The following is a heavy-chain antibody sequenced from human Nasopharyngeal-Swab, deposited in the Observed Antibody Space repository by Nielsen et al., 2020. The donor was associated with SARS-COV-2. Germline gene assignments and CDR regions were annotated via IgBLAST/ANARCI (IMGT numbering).Heavy chain of an antibody. CDR1: GGSISSGGYY. CDR3: ARAASRLGLGEDDAFDI. V-gene: IGHV4-31*03. D-gene: IGHD3-10*01. Sequence: SETLSLTCTVSGGSISSGGYYWSWIRQHPGKGLEWIGYIYYSGSTYYNPSLKSRVTISVDTSKNHFSLKLSSLTAADTAVYYCARAASRLGLGEDDAFDIWGQGTMVTVSS. J-gene: IGHJ3*02. CDR2: IYYSGST.